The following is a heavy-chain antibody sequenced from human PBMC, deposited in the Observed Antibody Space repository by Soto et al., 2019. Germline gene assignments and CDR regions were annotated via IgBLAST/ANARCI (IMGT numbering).Heavy chain of an antibody. V-gene: IGHV1-18*01. CDR1: GYTFTNYG. Sequence: SVKVSCKASGYTFTNYGISWVRQAPGQGLERIGWISAYNGNTNYAQKLQGRVTMTTDTSTSTAYMELRSLRSDDTAVYYCARVRYCSGGSCSTYPREYFDYWGQGTLVTVSS. CDR3: ARVRYCSGGSCSTYPREYFDY. D-gene: IGHD2-15*01. CDR2: ISAYNGNT. J-gene: IGHJ4*02.